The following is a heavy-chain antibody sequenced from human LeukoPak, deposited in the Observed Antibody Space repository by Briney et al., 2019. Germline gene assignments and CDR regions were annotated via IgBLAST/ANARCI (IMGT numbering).Heavy chain of an antibody. V-gene: IGHV4-59*12. Sequence: SETLSLTCSVSGASISSYYWSWMRQPPGKGLEWIGYISNSGSTNYNPSLKSRVTISVDTSKNQFSLKLSSVTAADTAVYYCARGGSSLIYFDYWGQGTLVTVSS. CDR2: ISNSGST. D-gene: IGHD6-13*01. J-gene: IGHJ4*02. CDR1: GASISSYY. CDR3: ARGGSSLIYFDY.